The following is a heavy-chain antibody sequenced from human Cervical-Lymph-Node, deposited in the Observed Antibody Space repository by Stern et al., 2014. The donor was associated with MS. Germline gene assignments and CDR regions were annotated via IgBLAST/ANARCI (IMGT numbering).Heavy chain of an antibody. V-gene: IGHV4-30-4*01. Sequence: QVQLQESGPGLVKPSQTLSLTCAVTGGSISSAEYYWSWIRQSPGKGLEWIGYIHTSGTTYYNPSLKSRVTISVDTSKNQFSLKLRSVTAADTAVYYCSRDADGYSLVFGYWGRGTLVTVSS. J-gene: IGHJ4*02. CDR2: IHTSGTT. CDR3: SRDADGYSLVFGY. CDR1: GGSISSAEYY. D-gene: IGHD5-24*01.